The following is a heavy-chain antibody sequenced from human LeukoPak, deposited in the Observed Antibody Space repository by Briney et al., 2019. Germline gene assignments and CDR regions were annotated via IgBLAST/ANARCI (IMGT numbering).Heavy chain of an antibody. D-gene: IGHD4-17*01. V-gene: IGHV4-34*01. CDR3: ARGLYGDSPIYYLDY. J-gene: IGHJ4*02. CDR2: INHSGST. CDR1: GGPFSGYY. Sequence: PSETLSLTCAVYGGPFSGYYWSWIRQPPGKGLEWIGEINHSGSTNYNPSLKSRVTISVDTSKNQFSLKLSSVTAADTAVYYCARGLYGDSPIYYLDYWGQGTLVTVSS.